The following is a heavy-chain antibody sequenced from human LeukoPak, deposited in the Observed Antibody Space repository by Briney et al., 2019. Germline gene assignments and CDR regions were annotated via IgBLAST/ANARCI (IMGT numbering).Heavy chain of an antibody. CDR1: GYSISSGYY. V-gene: IGHV4-38-2*02. Sequence: KPSETLSHACTVSGYSISSGYYWGWIRQPSGKGLEWIGSIYHSGSTYYNPSLKSRVTISVDTSKNQFSLKLSSVTAADTAVYYCARHVSATIDDDYWGQGTLVTVSS. CDR2: IYHSGST. CDR3: ARHVSATIDDDY. D-gene: IGHD5-12*01. J-gene: IGHJ4*02.